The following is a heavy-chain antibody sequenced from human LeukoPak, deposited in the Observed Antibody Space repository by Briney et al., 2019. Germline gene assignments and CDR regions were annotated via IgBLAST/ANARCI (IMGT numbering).Heavy chain of an antibody. J-gene: IGHJ2*01. Sequence: SETLSLTCGVSGYSIGSGYDWGWIRQPPGRGLEWIGSIYYSGSTNYNPSLKSQVIISVDTSKNQFSLTLSSVTATDTAVYYCARQGSRYWYFDLWGRGTLVTVSS. V-gene: IGHV4-38-2*01. D-gene: IGHD3-10*01. CDR2: IYYSGST. CDR3: ARQGSRYWYFDL. CDR1: GYSIGSGYD.